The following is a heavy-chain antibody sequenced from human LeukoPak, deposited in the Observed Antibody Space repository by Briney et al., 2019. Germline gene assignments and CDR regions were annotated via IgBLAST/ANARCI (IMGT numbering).Heavy chain of an antibody. D-gene: IGHD6-19*01. V-gene: IGHV3-23*01. CDR3: AKAIAVAARHGNIDY. CDR2: ISGSGGST. J-gene: IGHJ4*02. Sequence: GGSLRLSCAASGFTFSSHAMNWVRQAPGKGLEWVSGISGSGGSTYYADSVKGRFTISRDNSKNTLYVQMNSLRAEDTAIYYCAKAIAVAARHGNIDYWGQGTLVTVSS. CDR1: GFTFSSHA.